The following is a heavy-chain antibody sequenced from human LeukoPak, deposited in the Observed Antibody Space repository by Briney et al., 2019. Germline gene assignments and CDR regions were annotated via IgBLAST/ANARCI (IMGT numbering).Heavy chain of an antibody. CDR2: ISGSGGST. V-gene: IGHV3-23*01. CDR3: VLYGDSIYDAFDI. J-gene: IGHJ3*02. Sequence: PGGSLRLSCAASGFTFSSYAMSWVRQAPGKGLEWVSAISGSGGSTYYADSVKGRFTISRDNSKNTLYLQMNSLRAEDTAVYYCVLYGDSIYDAFDIWGQGTMVTVSS. D-gene: IGHD4-17*01. CDR1: GFTFSSYA.